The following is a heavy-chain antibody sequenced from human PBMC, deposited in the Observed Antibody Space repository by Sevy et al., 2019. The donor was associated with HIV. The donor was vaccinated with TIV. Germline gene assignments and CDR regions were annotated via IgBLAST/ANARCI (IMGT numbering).Heavy chain of an antibody. V-gene: IGHV3-49*03. CDR1: GFTFGDYA. CDR2: IRSKDYGGAT. CDR3: TRGYYYDSSGYSDY. D-gene: IGHD3-22*01. J-gene: IGHJ4*02. Sequence: GGSLRLSCTGSGFTFGDYAMSWFRQAPGMGLEWVGFIRSKDYGGATEYAASVKGRLTISRDDSNNIADLQMNSLKTEDTAVYYCTRGYYYDSSGYSDYWGQGTLVTVSS.